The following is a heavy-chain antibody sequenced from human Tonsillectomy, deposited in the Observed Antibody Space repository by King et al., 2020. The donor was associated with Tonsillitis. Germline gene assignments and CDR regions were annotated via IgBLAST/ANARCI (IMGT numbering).Heavy chain of an antibody. CDR2: ISYDGSNK. CDR3: AKDRGFYMDV. V-gene: IGHV3-30*18. Sequence: QLVQSGGGVVQPGRSLRLSCAASGFTLSSYGMHWVRQAPGKGLEWVAVISYDGSNKYYADSVKGRFTISRDNSKNTLYLQMNSLRAEDTAVYYCAKDRGFYMDVWGKGTTVTVSS. J-gene: IGHJ6*03. CDR1: GFTLSSYG.